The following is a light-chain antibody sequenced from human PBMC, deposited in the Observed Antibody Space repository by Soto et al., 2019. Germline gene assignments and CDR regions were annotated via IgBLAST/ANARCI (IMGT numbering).Light chain of an antibody. V-gene: IGKV1-39*01. CDR1: QTISGY. J-gene: IGKJ4*01. CDR3: QQSYTTHLN. CDR2: AAS. Sequence: DIQMTQSPSSLSASVGDRVTITCRASQTISGYLNWYQQKPGKAPELLIYAASYLGNGVTSRFSGSGSGTYFTLTISSLQPEDIETYYCQQSYTTHLNFGGGTKVDI.